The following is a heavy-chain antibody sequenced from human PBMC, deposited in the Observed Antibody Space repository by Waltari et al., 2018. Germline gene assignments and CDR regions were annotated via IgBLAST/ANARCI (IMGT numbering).Heavy chain of an antibody. V-gene: IGHV1-2*02. CDR1: AKIPPTYY. Sequence: QVQLVQSGAELTKPGASVNVSCNISAKIPPTYYLQWVRQAPGQGLEWLGWINPDTGGAFYARKFRGRITMTSDTSINTVYLHLSGLRYDDTAVYFCATKLGRGNWLDPWGQGSRVTVSS. D-gene: IGHD7-27*01. CDR3: ATKLGRGNWLDP. J-gene: IGHJ5*02. CDR2: INPDTGGA.